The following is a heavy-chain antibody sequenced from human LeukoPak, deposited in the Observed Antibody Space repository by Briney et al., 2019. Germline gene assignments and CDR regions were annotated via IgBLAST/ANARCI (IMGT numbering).Heavy chain of an antibody. Sequence: GGSLRLSCAASGFTFSSYGMHWVRQAPGKGLEWVAVIWYDGSNKYYADSVKGRFTTSRDNSKNTLYLQMNSLRAEDTAVYYCARDKSSSTNLLDYWGQGTLVTVSS. D-gene: IGHD2-2*01. CDR3: ARDKSSSTNLLDY. J-gene: IGHJ4*02. V-gene: IGHV3-33*01. CDR2: IWYDGSNK. CDR1: GFTFSSYG.